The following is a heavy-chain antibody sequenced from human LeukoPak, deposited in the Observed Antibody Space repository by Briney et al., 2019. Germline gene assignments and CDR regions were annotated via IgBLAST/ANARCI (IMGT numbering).Heavy chain of an antibody. J-gene: IGHJ6*03. CDR1: GGTFSSYA. CDR2: IIPILGIA. V-gene: IGHV1-69*04. CDR3: ASSPPLDIVVVPAAIYSYYMDV. Sequence: SVKVSCKASGGTFSSYAISWVRQAPGQGLEWMGRIIPILGIANYAQKFQGRVTITTDESTSTAYMELSSLRSEDTAVYYCASSPPLDIVVVPAAIYSYYMDVWGKGTTVTVSS. D-gene: IGHD2-2*02.